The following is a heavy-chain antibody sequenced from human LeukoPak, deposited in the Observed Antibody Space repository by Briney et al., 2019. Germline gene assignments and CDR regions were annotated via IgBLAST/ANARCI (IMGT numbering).Heavy chain of an antibody. V-gene: IGHV4-4*07. CDR1: GGSTSSNY. CDR2: IYTSGST. J-gene: IGHJ3*02. Sequence: SETLSLTCTVSGGSTSSNYWSWIRQPAGKGLEWIGRIYTSGSTNYNPSLKSRVTMSVDTSKNQFSLKLSSVNAADTAAYYCARDVVGATTDAFDIWGQGTRVTVSP. D-gene: IGHD1-26*01. CDR3: ARDVVGATTDAFDI.